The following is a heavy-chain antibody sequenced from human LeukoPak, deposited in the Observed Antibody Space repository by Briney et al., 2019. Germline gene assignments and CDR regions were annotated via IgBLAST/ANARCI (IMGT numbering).Heavy chain of an antibody. CDR1: GYTFTNYC. CDR2: INPSGGST. V-gene: IGHV1-46*01. D-gene: IGHD3-16*02. J-gene: IGHJ6*02. Sequence: ASVKGSCKASGYTFTNYCIHWVRQAPGQGLEWMGIINPSGGSTSYAQKFQGRVTMTRDTSTSTVYIALSSLRSEDTAVFYCARKQLGDLSGLYYHGLDVWGQGTTVTVSS. CDR3: ARKQLGDLSGLYYHGLDV.